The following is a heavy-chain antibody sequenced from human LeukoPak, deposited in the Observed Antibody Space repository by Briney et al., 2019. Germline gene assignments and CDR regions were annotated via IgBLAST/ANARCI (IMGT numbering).Heavy chain of an antibody. CDR1: GFTFSSYW. CDR3: AKDRVANWFDP. D-gene: IGHD3-3*01. J-gene: IGHJ5*02. V-gene: IGHV3-74*01. Sequence: GGSLRLSCAASGFTFSSYWMHWVRQTPGKGLMWVSRIESDGSTIYADSVKDRFTISRDNSKNTVYLQMNSLRAEDTAVYYCAKDRVANWFDPWGQGTLVTVSS. CDR2: IESDGST.